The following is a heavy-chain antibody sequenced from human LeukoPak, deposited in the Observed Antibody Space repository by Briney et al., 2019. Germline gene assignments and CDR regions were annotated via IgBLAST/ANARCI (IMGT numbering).Heavy chain of an antibody. D-gene: IGHD3-10*01. CDR1: GFTFSSYS. Sequence: PGGSLRLSCAASGFTFSSYSMNWVRQAPGKGLEWVSSISSSSSYIYYADSVKGRFTISRDNAKNSLYLQMNSLRAEDTAVYYCARDGRGLSRVLKNWFDPWGQGTLVTVSS. V-gene: IGHV3-21*01. CDR2: ISSSSSYI. J-gene: IGHJ5*02. CDR3: ARDGRGLSRVLKNWFDP.